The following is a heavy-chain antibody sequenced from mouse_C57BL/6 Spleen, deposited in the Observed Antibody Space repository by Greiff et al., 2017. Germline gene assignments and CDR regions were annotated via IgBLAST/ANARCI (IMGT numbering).Heavy chain of an antibody. CDR1: GFTFSSYG. D-gene: IGHD2-3*01. CDR2: ISSGGSYT. Sequence: DVMLVESGGDLVKPGGSLKLSCAASGFTFSSYGMSWVRQTPDKRLEWVATISSGGSYTYYPDSVKGRFTISRDNAKNTLYLQMSSLKSEDTAMYYCARPIYDGYSFDYWGQGTTLTVSS. V-gene: IGHV5-6*02. J-gene: IGHJ2*01. CDR3: ARPIYDGYSFDY.